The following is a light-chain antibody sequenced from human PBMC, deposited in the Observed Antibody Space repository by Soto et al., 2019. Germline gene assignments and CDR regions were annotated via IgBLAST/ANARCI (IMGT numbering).Light chain of an antibody. J-gene: IGKJ1*01. CDR2: GAS. V-gene: IGKV3-20*01. Sequence: EIALTQSPCTLSVSAGERATLACRASKSVSNYVAWYQQKSGQAPRLLIYGASSRASGIPDRFSGSGSGTDFTLTISSLEPEDFAVYYCQQYVSSPWAFGQGTKVDIK. CDR3: QQYVSSPWA. CDR1: KSVSNY.